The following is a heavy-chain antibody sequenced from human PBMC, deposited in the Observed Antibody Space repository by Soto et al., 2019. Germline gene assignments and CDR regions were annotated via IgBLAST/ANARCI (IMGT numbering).Heavy chain of an antibody. D-gene: IGHD5-12*01. V-gene: IGHV5-51*01. CDR1: GYSFTSYW. Sequence: SGESLKISCKGSGYSFTSYWIAWVRQMPGKGLEWMGIIYPGDSDTRFSPSFQGQVTISADKSISTAYLQWSSLKASDTAMYYCARPQRLGNFYFGMDVWGQGTTVTVSS. J-gene: IGHJ6*02. CDR2: IYPGDSDT. CDR3: ARPQRLGNFYFGMDV.